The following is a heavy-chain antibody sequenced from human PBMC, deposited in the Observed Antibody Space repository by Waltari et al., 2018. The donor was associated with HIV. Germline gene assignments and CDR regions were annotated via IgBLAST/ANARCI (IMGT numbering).Heavy chain of an antibody. Sequence: QDQLVQSGAEVKKPGASVTVSCQGSEYTFTIYYVHWVRQAPGQGLQWMGLIGCSAGDTNYAPDFQGRVSMTRDTSTNTVYMELRSLNSDDSAMYYCARGHEYTNGLDYWGQGTLISVTS. J-gene: IGHJ4*02. CDR2: IGCSAGDT. CDR1: EYTFTIYY. D-gene: IGHD2-8*01. CDR3: ARGHEYTNGLDY. V-gene: IGHV1-46*01.